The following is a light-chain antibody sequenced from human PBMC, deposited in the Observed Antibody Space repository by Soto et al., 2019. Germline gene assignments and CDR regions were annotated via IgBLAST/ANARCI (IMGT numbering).Light chain of an antibody. J-gene: IGLJ2*01. Sequence: SYELTQPPSVSVSPGQTASLTCSGDKLGDKYAYWYQQKPGQSPVLVIYHDSKRPSGIPERFSGSNSGNTATLTISGTQAMDEADYYCQAWDSSTAVVFGGGTKLTVL. CDR3: QAWDSSTAVV. CDR1: KLGDKY. CDR2: HDS. V-gene: IGLV3-1*01.